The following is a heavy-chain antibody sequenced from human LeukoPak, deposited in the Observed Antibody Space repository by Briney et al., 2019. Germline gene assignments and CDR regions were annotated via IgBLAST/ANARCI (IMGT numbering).Heavy chain of an antibody. CDR1: GFTFSSYW. CDR2: IKQDGSEK. D-gene: IGHD5-18*01. V-gene: IGHV3-7*01. Sequence: PGGSLRPSCAASGFTFSSYWMSWVRQAPGKGLEWVANIKQDGSEKYYVDSVKGRFTISRDNAKNSLYLQMNSLRAEDTAVYYCARPNVDTAMVGAFDIWGQGTMVTVSS. J-gene: IGHJ3*02. CDR3: ARPNVDTAMVGAFDI.